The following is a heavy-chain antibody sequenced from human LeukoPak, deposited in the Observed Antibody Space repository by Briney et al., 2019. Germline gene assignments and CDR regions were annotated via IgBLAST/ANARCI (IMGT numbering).Heavy chain of an antibody. CDR1: GDSVSSNSAA. J-gene: IGHJ6*02. V-gene: IGHV6-1*01. D-gene: IGHD1-7*01. Sequence: SQTLSLTCAISGDSVSSNSAAWNWIRQSPSRGLEWLGRTYCRSKWYNDYAVSVKSRITINPDTSKNQFSLQLNSVTPEDTAVYYCARDITGTTYYYYYGMDVWGQGTTVTVSS. CDR2: TYCRSKWYN. CDR3: ARDITGTTYYYYYGMDV.